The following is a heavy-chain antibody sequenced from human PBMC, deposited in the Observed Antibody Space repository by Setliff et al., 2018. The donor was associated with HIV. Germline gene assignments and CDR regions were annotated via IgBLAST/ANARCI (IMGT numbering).Heavy chain of an antibody. CDR3: ARIYYDSGGFYRDAFDI. CDR1: GYTFPNYD. Sequence: ASVKVSCKASGYTFPNYDINWVRQATGQGLEWMGWMNPDTGNTGYAQNFRGRVTMTRNTSISTAYMELSSLRSEDTAVYYCARIYYDSGGFYRDAFDIWGQGTMVT. CDR2: MNPDTGNT. J-gene: IGHJ3*02. V-gene: IGHV1-8*02. D-gene: IGHD3-22*01.